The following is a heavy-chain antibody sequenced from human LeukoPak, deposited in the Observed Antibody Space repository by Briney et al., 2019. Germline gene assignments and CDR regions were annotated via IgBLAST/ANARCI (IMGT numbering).Heavy chain of an antibody. D-gene: IGHD5-12*01. Sequence: PGGSLRLSCAASGFTFSSYSMNWVRQAPGKGLEWVAVIWDDGSNKYYADSVKGRFTISRDNSKNTLYLQMNSLRAEDTAVYYCARDEGSGYDPFDYWGQGTLVTVSS. J-gene: IGHJ4*02. CDR2: IWDDGSNK. V-gene: IGHV3-33*08. CDR3: ARDEGSGYDPFDY. CDR1: GFTFSSYS.